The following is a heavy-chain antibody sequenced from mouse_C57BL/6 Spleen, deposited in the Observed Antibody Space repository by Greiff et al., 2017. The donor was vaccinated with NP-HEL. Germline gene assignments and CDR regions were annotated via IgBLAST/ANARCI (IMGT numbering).Heavy chain of an antibody. CDR2: IYWDDDK. D-gene: IGHD4-1*01. J-gene: IGHJ2*01. Sequence: QVTLKECGPGILQSSQTLSLTCSFSGFSLSTSGMGVSWIRQPSGKGLEWLAHIYWDDDKRYNPSLKSRLTISKDTSRNQVFLKITSVDTADTATYYCARRERNWDYFDYWGQGTTLTVSS. CDR3: ARRERNWDYFDY. V-gene: IGHV8-12*01. CDR1: GFSLSTSGMG.